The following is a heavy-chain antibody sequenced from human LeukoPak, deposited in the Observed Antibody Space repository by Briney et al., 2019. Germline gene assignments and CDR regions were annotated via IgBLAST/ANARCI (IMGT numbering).Heavy chain of an antibody. CDR2: ISYDGSNK. Sequence: GGSLRLSCAASGFTFSSYAMHWVRQAPGKGLEWVAVISYDGSNKYYADSVKGRFTISRDNSKNTLYLQMNSLRAEDTAVYYCARGQYSSSWLLPDYWGQGTLVTVSS. J-gene: IGHJ4*02. CDR1: GFTFSSYA. V-gene: IGHV3-30-3*01. CDR3: ARGQYSSSWLLPDY. D-gene: IGHD6-13*01.